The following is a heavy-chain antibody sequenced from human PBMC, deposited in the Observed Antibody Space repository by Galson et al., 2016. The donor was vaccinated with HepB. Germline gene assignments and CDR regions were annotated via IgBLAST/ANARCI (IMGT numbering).Heavy chain of an antibody. CDR1: GFTASNNY. V-gene: IGHV3-53*01. J-gene: IGHJ5*02. CDR3: AKAADYYDSSGYYYLNWFDP. D-gene: IGHD3-22*01. Sequence: SLRLSCAASGFTASNNYMSWVRQAPGKGLEWVSVIYSGGSKNYADSVKGRFTTSRDNSKNTLYLQMNSLRAEDTAVYYCAKAADYYDSSGYYYLNWFDPWGQGTLVTVSS. CDR2: IYSGGSK.